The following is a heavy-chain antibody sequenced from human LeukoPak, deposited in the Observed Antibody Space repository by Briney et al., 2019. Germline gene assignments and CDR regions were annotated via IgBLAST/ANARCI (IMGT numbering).Heavy chain of an antibody. Sequence: ASVKVSCKASAYTFTDYYIHWLRQAPGQGLEWMGRISPHSGGTNYVQKFQGRVTMTRDTSISTVYMELSSLRSDDTAVYYCARGQNYYDSSGYYYNYWGQGTLVTVSS. J-gene: IGHJ4*02. D-gene: IGHD3-22*01. CDR2: ISPHSGGT. CDR1: AYTFTDYY. V-gene: IGHV1-2*06. CDR3: ARGQNYYDSSGYYYNY.